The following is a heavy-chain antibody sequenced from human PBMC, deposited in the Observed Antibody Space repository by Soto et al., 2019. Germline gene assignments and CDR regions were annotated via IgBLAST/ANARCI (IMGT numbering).Heavy chain of an antibody. CDR3: AIGYCSGGSCYTHPLFFYYYYYGMDV. CDR1: GGTFSSYA. D-gene: IGHD2-15*01. CDR2: IIPIFGTA. V-gene: IGHV1-69*13. Sequence: SVKVSCKASGGTFSSYAISWVRQAPGQGLEWMGGIIPIFGTANYAQKFQGRVTITADESTSTAYMELSSLRSEDTAVYYCAIGYCSGGSCYTHPLFFYYYYYGMDVWGQGTTVTVSS. J-gene: IGHJ6*02.